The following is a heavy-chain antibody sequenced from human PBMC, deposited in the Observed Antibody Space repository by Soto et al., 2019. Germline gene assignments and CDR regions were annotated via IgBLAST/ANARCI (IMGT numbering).Heavy chain of an antibody. J-gene: IGHJ6*02. CDR1: GGSISSGDYY. CDR3: ARVKYYYYGMDV. Sequence: TLSLPCTVSGGSISSGDYYWSWIRQPPGKGLEWIGYIYYSGSTYYNPSLKRRVTISVDTSKNQFSLKLSSVTAADTAVYYCARVKYYYYGMDVWGQGTTVTVSS. CDR2: IYYSGST. V-gene: IGHV4-30-4*01.